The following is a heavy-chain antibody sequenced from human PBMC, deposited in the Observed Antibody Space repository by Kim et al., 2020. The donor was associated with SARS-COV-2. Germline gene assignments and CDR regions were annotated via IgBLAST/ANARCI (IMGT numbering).Heavy chain of an antibody. D-gene: IGHD3-16*02. J-gene: IGHJ4*02. CDR3: AKDQGEGAIFGDYVWGSYRSGFYFDY. Sequence: GGSLRLSCAASGFTFDDYAMHWVRQAPGKGLEWVSLISWDGGSTYYADSVKGRFTISRDNSKNSLYLQMNSLRAEDTALYYCAKDQGEGAIFGDYVWGSYRSGFYFDYWGQGTLVTVSS. CDR1: GFTFDDYA. V-gene: IGHV3-43D*03. CDR2: ISWDGGST.